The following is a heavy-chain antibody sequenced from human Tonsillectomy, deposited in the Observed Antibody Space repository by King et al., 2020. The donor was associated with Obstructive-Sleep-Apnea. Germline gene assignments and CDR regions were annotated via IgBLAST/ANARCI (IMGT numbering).Heavy chain of an antibody. CDR3: ARDLPPWVTEDS. CDR2: INPDSGGT. J-gene: IGHJ4*02. V-gene: IGHV1-2*02. D-gene: IGHD2-21*02. CDR1: GYTFTGYF. Sequence: QLVQSGAEVKKPGASVKVSCKASGYTFTGYFMHWVRQAPGQGLEWMGWINPDSGGTNYAQKFQGRVAMTRDTSISTAYMELSRLRSDDTAVYYCARDLPPWVTEDSWGPGTLVTVSS.